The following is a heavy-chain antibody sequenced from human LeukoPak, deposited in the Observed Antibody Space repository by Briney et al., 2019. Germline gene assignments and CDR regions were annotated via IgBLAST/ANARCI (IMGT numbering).Heavy chain of an antibody. Sequence: ASAKVSCKASGYTFTSYYMHWVRQAPGQGLEWMGIINPSGGSTSYAQKFQGRVTMTRDTSTSTVYMELSSLRSEDTAVYYCARSPLSIAARPPFDYWGQGTLVTVSS. CDR1: GYTFTSYY. CDR3: ARSPLSIAARPPFDY. D-gene: IGHD6-6*01. CDR2: INPSGGST. V-gene: IGHV1-46*01. J-gene: IGHJ4*02.